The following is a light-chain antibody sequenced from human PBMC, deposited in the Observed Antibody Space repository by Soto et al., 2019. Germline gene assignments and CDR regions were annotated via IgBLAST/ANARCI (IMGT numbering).Light chain of an antibody. J-gene: IGKJ1*01. CDR3: QQYNNWPQT. Sequence: EIVLTQSPGTPSVSLGERATLSCRASQSVSSNLAWYQQKPGQAPRLLIYGASTRATGIPARFSGSGSGTEFTLTISSLQSEDFAVYYCQQYNNWPQTFGQGTKVDI. V-gene: IGKV3-15*01. CDR2: GAS. CDR1: QSVSSN.